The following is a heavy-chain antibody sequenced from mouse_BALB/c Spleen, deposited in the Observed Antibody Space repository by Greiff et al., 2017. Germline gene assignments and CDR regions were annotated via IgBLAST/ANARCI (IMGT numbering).Heavy chain of an antibody. J-gene: IGHJ2*01. Sequence: EVKLMESGGGLVQPGGSRKLSCAASGFTFSDYYMYWVRQTPEKRLEWVATISDGGSYTYYPDSVKGRFTISRDNAKNNLYLQMSSLKSEDTAMYYCARGGGNYGNFDYWGQGTTRTVSS. CDR3: ARGGGNYGNFDY. V-gene: IGHV5-4*02. CDR2: ISDGGSYT. D-gene: IGHD1-1*02. CDR1: GFTFSDYY.